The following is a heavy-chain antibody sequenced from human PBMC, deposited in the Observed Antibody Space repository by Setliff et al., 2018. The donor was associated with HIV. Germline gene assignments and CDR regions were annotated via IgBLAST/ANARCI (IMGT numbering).Heavy chain of an antibody. CDR3: TREGRGDPAMATTRIDY. J-gene: IGHJ4*02. Sequence: SETLSLTCSVSGVSISSGSYFWGWIRQTPGKGLEWIGNIYYTGFAYYNPSLKSRVTISLDTSKTHFFLNLTSVTDADTAVYFCTREGRGDPAMATTRIDYWGQGKRVTVSS. CDR1: GVSISSGSYF. D-gene: IGHD1-1*01. V-gene: IGHV4-39*02. CDR2: IYYTGFA.